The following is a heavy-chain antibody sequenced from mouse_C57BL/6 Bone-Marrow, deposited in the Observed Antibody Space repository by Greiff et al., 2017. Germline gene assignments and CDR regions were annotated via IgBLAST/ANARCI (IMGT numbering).Heavy chain of an antibody. CDR1: GYTFTEYT. J-gene: IGHJ3*01. D-gene: IGHD2-3*01. V-gene: IGHV1-62-2*01. Sequence: VQLQQSGAELVKPGASVKLSCKASGYTFTEYTIHWVKQRSGQGLEWIGWVYPGSGSIKYNEKFKDKATLTSDKSSSSVFMELSRLTSEDSAVYFWARHEEDGYYVPFAYWGQGTLVTVSA. CDR2: VYPGSGSI. CDR3: ARHEEDGYYVPFAY.